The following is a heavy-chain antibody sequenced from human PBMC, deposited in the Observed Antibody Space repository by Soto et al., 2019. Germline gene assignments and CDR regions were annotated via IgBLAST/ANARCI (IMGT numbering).Heavy chain of an antibody. CDR3: ARGPVVVAVYYYYGMDV. CDR2: INHSGST. V-gene: IGHV4-34*01. D-gene: IGHD2-2*01. J-gene: IGHJ6*02. Sequence: QVQLQQWGAGLLKPSETLSLTCAVYGGSFSGYYWSWIRQPPGKGLEWIGEINHSGSTNYNPSLTSRVTISVDTPKNQFSLKLSSVTAADTAVYYCARGPVVVAVYYYYGMDVWGQGTTVTVSS. CDR1: GGSFSGYY.